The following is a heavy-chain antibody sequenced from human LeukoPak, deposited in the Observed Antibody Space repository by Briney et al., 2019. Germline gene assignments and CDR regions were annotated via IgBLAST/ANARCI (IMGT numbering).Heavy chain of an antibody. CDR3: ARRRSGSYWGEYFQH. CDR2: INPSSGGT. V-gene: IGHV1-2*02. CDR1: GYTFTSYY. J-gene: IGHJ1*01. Sequence: ASVKVSCKASGYTFTSYYMHWVRQAPGQGLEWMGWINPSSGGTNYAQKFQGRVTMTRDTSISTAYMELSRLRSDDTAVYYCARRRSGSYWGEYFQHWGQGTLVTVSS. D-gene: IGHD1-26*01.